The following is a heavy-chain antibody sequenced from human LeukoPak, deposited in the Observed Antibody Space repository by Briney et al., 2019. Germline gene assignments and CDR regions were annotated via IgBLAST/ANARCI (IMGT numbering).Heavy chain of an antibody. Sequence: SVKVSCKASGFTFTSSAMQWVRQARGQRLEWIGWIVVGSGNTNYAQKFQERVTITRDMSTSTAYMELSSLRSEDAAVYYCAANSLYGSGSPYYGMDVWGQGTTVTVSS. CDR1: GFTFTSSA. CDR3: AANSLYGSGSPYYGMDV. V-gene: IGHV1-58*02. J-gene: IGHJ6*02. D-gene: IGHD3-10*01. CDR2: IVVGSGNT.